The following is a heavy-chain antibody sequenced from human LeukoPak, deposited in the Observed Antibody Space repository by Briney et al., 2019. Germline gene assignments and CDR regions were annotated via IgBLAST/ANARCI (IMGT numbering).Heavy chain of an antibody. CDR2: IKTDGSST. D-gene: IGHD4-17*01. CDR1: GFTFSTYW. CDR3: ARGLKSFSVTTPYDY. Sequence: PGGSLRLSCVVSGFTFSTYWMHWVRQAPGKGLVWVSRIKTDGSSTSYADSMKGRFTISRDNSKNTLYLQMNSLRAEDTAVYYCARGLKSFSVTTPYDYWGQGTLVTVSS. J-gene: IGHJ4*02. V-gene: IGHV3-74*01.